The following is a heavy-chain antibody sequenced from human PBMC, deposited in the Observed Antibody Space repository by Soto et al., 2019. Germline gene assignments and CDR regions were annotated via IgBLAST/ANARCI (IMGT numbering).Heavy chain of an antibody. CDR3: TIVANDH. V-gene: IGHV3-23*01. CDR2: VSGSGGRT. D-gene: IGHD5-12*01. CDR1: GFTFSSFA. J-gene: IGHJ4*02. Sequence: EVQLLESGGGLVQPGGSLRLSCAASGFTFSSFAMTWVRQAPGKGLVWVSSVSGSGGRTSYADSVKGRVTIARDNSNNTLYLQINSLRAEDTAVYDCTIVANDHWGQGTLVIVSS.